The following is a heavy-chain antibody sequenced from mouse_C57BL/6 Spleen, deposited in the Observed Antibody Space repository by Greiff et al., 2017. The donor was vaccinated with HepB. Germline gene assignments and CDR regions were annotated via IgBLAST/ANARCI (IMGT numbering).Heavy chain of an antibody. J-gene: IGHJ2*01. Sequence: VQGVESGAELARPGASVKLSCKASGYTFTSYGISWVKQRTGQGLEWIGEIYPRSGNTYYNEKFKGKATLTADKSSSTAYMELRSLTSEDSAVYFCARRSTTVVPFDYWGQGTTLTVSS. V-gene: IGHV1-81*01. CDR3: ARRSTTVVPFDY. D-gene: IGHD1-1*01. CDR2: IYPRSGNT. CDR1: GYTFTSYG.